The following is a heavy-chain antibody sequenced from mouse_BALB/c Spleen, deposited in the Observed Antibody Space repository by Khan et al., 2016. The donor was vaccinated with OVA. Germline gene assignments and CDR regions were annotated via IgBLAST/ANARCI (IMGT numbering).Heavy chain of an antibody. Sequence: QVQLKQSGAELVRPGSSVKISCKASGYAFSNYLMNWVKQGPGQGLEWIGQIYPGDGNTNYNGKFKDKATLTADKSSSTAYMQLSSLTSEDSAVDVCARSRYDYFAYWGQGTLVTVSA. CDR2: IYPGDGNT. CDR1: GYAFSNYL. V-gene: IGHV1-80*01. J-gene: IGHJ3*01. D-gene: IGHD2-14*01. CDR3: ARSRYDYFAY.